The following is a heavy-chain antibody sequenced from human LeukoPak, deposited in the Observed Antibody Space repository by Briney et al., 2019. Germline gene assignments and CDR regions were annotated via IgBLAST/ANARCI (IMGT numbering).Heavy chain of an antibody. J-gene: IGHJ4*02. CDR3: ARVVYYDSSGYFDN. D-gene: IGHD3-22*01. Sequence: ASVKVSCKASGYPFNLYGITWVRQAPGQGLERLGWISPHTANTNYVQNLQDRVTLTTDTSTSTVYMQLRSLRSDDTAVYYCARVVYYDSSGYFDNWGQGTLVTVSS. CDR1: GYPFNLYG. V-gene: IGHV1-18*01. CDR2: ISPHTANT.